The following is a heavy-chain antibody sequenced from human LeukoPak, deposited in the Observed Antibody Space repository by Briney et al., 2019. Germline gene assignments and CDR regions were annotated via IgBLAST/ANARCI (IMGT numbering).Heavy chain of an antibody. J-gene: IGHJ4*02. D-gene: IGHD4-17*01. CDR3: ARSMMTTVISFDY. Sequence: GSLRLSCAASGFTFSSMNWVRQAPGKGLEWVSYISSSSSTIYYADSVKGRFTISRDNAKNSLYLQMNSLRAEDTAVYYCARSMMTTVISFDYWGQGTLVTVSS. CDR1: GFTFSS. V-gene: IGHV3-48*01. CDR2: ISSSSSTI.